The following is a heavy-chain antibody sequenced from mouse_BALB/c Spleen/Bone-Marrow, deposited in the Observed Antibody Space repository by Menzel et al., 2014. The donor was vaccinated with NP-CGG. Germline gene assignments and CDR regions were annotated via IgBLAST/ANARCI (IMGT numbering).Heavy chain of an antibody. CDR3: ARGGNWDDFDV. J-gene: IGHJ1*01. CDR2: ISSGSTAI. Sequence: DVQLQESGGGLVQPGGSRKLSCASSGFTFSSFGMHWVRQAPEKGLEWVAYISSGSTAICYADTVKGRFTISRDNPKNTLFPQMTSLRSEDTAMYYCARGGNWDDFDVWGAGTTVTVSS. D-gene: IGHD4-1*01. CDR1: GFTFSSFG. V-gene: IGHV5-17*02.